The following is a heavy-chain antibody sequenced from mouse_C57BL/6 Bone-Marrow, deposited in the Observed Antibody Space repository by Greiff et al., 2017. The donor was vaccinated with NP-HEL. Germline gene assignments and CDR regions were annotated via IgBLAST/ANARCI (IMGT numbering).Heavy chain of an antibody. J-gene: IGHJ3*01. CDR3: TRDRGYWFAY. CDR2: ISSGGDYI. CDR1: GFTFSSYA. V-gene: IGHV5-9-1*02. Sequence: EVKVVESGEGLVKPGESLKLSCAASGFTFSSYAMSWVRQTPEKRLEWVAYISSGGDYIYYADPVKGRFTISRDNARNNLYLQMSSLKSEDTAMYYCTRDRGYWFAYWGQGTLVTVSA. D-gene: IGHD2-2*01.